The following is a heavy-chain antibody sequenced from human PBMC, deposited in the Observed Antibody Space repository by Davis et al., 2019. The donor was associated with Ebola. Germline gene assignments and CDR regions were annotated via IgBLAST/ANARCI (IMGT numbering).Heavy chain of an antibody. Sequence: GESLKVSCAASGFTFSSYWMSWVRQAPGKGLEWVANIKQDGSEKYYVDSVKGRFTISRDNAKNSLYLQMNSLRDEDTAVYYCARDRGCSSTSCYPYYYYYGMDVWGQGTTVTVSS. J-gene: IGHJ6*02. CDR1: GFTFSSYW. D-gene: IGHD2-2*01. V-gene: IGHV3-7*01. CDR3: ARDRGCSSTSCYPYYYYYGMDV. CDR2: IKQDGSEK.